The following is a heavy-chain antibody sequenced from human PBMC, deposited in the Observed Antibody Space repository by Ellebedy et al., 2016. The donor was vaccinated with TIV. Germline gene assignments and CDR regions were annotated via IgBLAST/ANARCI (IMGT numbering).Heavy chain of an antibody. Sequence: SETLSLTCTVSGGSISSGGYYWSWIRQHPGKGLEWIGSIYYSGSTYYNPSLKSRVTISLDTSKNQFSLKLNSVTAADTAVYYCASPYSSSWYRDYWGQGTLVTVSS. J-gene: IGHJ4*02. D-gene: IGHD6-13*01. CDR3: ASPYSSSWYRDY. CDR2: IYYSGST. V-gene: IGHV4-39*07. CDR1: GGSISSGGYY.